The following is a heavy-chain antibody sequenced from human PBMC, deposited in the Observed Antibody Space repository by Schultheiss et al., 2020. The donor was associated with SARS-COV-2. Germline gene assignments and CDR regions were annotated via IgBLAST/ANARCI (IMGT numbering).Heavy chain of an antibody. V-gene: IGHV3-7*03. D-gene: IGHD3-3*01. J-gene: IGHJ4*02. CDR1: GFTFSSYW. CDR3: AKASDYDFWSGYLGSY. CDR2: IKQDGSEK. Sequence: GGSLRLSCAASGFTFSSYWMSWVRQAPGKGLEWVANIKQDGSEKYYVDSVKGRFTISRDNAKNSLYLQMNSLRAEDTALYYCAKASDYDFWSGYLGSYWGQGTLVTVSS.